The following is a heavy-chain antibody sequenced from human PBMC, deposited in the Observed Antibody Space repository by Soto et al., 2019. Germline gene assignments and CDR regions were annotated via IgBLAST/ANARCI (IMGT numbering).Heavy chain of an antibody. J-gene: IGHJ4*02. D-gene: IGHD1-26*01. CDR2: IYYSGST. CDR3: ARESGSGSYYIRGFDY. V-gene: IGHV4-59*01. Sequence: SETLSLTCTVSGGSISSYYWSWIRQPPGKGLEWIGYIYYSGSTNFNPSLKSRVTISVDTSKNQFSLKLSSVTAADTAVYYCARESGSGSYYIRGFDYWGQGTLVTVSS. CDR1: GGSISSYY.